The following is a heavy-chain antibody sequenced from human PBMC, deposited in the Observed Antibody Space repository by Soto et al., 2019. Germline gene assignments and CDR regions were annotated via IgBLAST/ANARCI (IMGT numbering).Heavy chain of an antibody. CDR2: IYYSGST. D-gene: IGHD3-10*01. J-gene: IGHJ5*02. V-gene: IGHV4-59*01. CDR1: GGSISSYY. CDR3: ARDYYGSGSYPWFDP. Sequence: QVQLQESGPGLVKPSETLSLTCTVSGGSISSYYWSWIRQPPGKGLEWIGYIYYSGSTNYNPSLKSRVTISVDTSKNQCSLKRSSGTAADTAVYYCARDYYGSGSYPWFDPWGQGTLVTVSS.